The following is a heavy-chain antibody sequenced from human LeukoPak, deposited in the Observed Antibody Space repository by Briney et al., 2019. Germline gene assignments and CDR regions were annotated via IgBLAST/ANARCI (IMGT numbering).Heavy chain of an antibody. Sequence: PGGSLRLSCATFGFTFSSFEMNWVRQAPGKGLEWISYISILESSTYYADSVKGRFIISRDNSKNTLYLQMNSLRADDTAVYYCAKDAVTALAGYYYYMDVWGKGTMVTVSS. CDR1: GFTFSSFE. J-gene: IGHJ6*03. CDR2: ISILESST. CDR3: AKDAVTALAGYYYYMDV. V-gene: IGHV3-23*01. D-gene: IGHD6-19*01.